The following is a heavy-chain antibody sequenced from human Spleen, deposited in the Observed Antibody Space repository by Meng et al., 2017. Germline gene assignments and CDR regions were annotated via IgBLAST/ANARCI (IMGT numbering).Heavy chain of an antibody. CDR2: MRGSADNR. D-gene: IGHD1-1*01. CDR1: GFYFNNAW. Sequence: GESLKISCAASGFYFNNAWMSWVRQAPGKGLEWVSGMRGSADNRYYADSVKGRFTISRDDSKNTLYLQMNSLRAEDTAVYYCVKDQVERRYYFDYWGQGTLVTVSS. V-gene: IGHV3-23*01. J-gene: IGHJ4*02. CDR3: VKDQVERRYYFDY.